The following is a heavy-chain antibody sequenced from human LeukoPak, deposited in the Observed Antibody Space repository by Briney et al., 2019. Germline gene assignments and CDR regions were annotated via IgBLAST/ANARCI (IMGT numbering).Heavy chain of an antibody. D-gene: IGHD3-22*01. CDR3: ARDRYDSSGYYPRPGDY. CDR2: IIPIFGTA. Sequence: SVKVSCKASGGTFSSYAISWVRQAPGQGLEWMGRIIPIFGTANYAQKFQGRVTITTDESTSTAYMELSSLGSEDTAVYYCARDRYDSSGYYPRPGDYWGQGTLVTVSS. CDR1: GGTFSSYA. J-gene: IGHJ4*02. V-gene: IGHV1-69*05.